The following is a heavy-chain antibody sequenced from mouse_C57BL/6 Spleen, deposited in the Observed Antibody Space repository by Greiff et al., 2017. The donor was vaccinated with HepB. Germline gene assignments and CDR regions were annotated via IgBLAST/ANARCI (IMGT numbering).Heavy chain of an antibody. D-gene: IGHD1-1*01. CDR3: ARLGVYGSSYLYYAMDY. J-gene: IGHJ4*01. Sequence: QVQLQQPGAELVRPGSSVKLSCKASGYTFTSYWMHWVKQRPIQGLEWIGNIDPSDSETHYNQKFKDKATLTVDKSSSTAYMQLSSLTSEDSAVYYCARLGVYGSSYLYYAMDYWGQGTSVTVSS. CDR2: IDPSDSET. CDR1: GYTFTSYW. V-gene: IGHV1-52*01.